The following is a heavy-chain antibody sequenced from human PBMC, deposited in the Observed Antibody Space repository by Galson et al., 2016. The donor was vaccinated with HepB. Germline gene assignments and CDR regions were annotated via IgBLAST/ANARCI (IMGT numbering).Heavy chain of an antibody. CDR2: IYYRGST. CDR1: GGSVTSSPYY. V-gene: IGHV4-61*01. CDR3: ARDGSYSSSSVYFDY. D-gene: IGHD6-6*01. J-gene: IGHJ4*02. Sequence: ETLSLTCTVAGGSVTSSPYYWSCIRQSPGKGPEWIGFIYYRGSTNSNPSLKSRVTISVDTSKNPFSLKPSSVTAADTAVYYCARDGSYSSSSVYFDYWGPGILVTVSS.